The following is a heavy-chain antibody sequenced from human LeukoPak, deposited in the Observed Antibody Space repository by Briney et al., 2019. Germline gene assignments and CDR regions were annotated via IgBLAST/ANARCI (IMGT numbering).Heavy chain of an antibody. CDR2: ISRSGGTT. J-gene: IGHJ6*03. D-gene: IGHD2-15*01. CDR3: GKRGGTESFYYFYYMDV. Sequence: QPGRSLRLSYAAPGFTFSSYDMTWVRQTPGKGLEGVALISRSGGTTYYADSVKGRFTISRDNSKNTLYLQKKSLRGEENAEFYCGKRGGTESFYYFYYMDVWGKGTTVTVSS. V-gene: IGHV3-23*01. CDR1: GFTFSSYD.